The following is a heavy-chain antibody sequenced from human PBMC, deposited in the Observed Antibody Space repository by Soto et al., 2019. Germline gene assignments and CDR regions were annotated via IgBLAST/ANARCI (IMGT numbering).Heavy chain of an antibody. Sequence: GGSLRLSCAASGFTFITYAMNWVRQAPGKGLEWVAVVSHDGRNTHYADSVKGRFTISRDSSKNTVSLEMTSLRAEDTAVYYCAKGGRQWLVTSDFNYWGQGALVTVSS. CDR1: GFTFITYA. CDR3: AKGGRQWLVTSDFNY. V-gene: IGHV3-30*18. CDR2: VSHDGRNT. D-gene: IGHD6-19*01. J-gene: IGHJ4*02.